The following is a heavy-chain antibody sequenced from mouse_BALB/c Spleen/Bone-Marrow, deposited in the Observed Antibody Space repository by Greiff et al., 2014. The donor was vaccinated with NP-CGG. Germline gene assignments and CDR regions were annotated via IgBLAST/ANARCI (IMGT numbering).Heavy chain of an antibody. D-gene: IGHD2-1*01. J-gene: IGHJ3*01. CDR2: IDPANGNT. Sequence: EVKVVESGAGLVKPGASVKLSCTASGFNIKDTYMHWVKQRPEQGLEWIGRIDPANGNTKYDPKFQGKATITADTSSNTAYLQLSSLTSEDTAVYYCARNGNYGAWFAYWGQGTLVTVSA. V-gene: IGHV14-3*02. CDR3: ARNGNYGAWFAY. CDR1: GFNIKDTY.